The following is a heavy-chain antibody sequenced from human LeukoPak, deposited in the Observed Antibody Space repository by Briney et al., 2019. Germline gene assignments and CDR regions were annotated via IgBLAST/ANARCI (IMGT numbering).Heavy chain of an antibody. V-gene: IGHV3-48*03. J-gene: IGHJ5*02. CDR3: ASQSFAKFDP. CDR1: GFTFSNYE. D-gene: IGHD3-16*01. CDR2: ISESGSAI. Sequence: PGGSLRLSCAAFGFTFSNYEMSWVRQAPGKGLEWVSYISESGSAIYYADSVKGRFTISRDNARNSLFLQMNSLRVEDTAVYYCASQSFAKFDPWGQGTLVIVSS.